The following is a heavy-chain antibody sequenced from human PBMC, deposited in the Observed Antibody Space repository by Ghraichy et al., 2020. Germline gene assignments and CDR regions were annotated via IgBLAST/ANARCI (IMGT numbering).Heavy chain of an antibody. CDR3: AREYCRGGRCFFGTGGSHFDY. J-gene: IGHJ4*02. D-gene: IGHD2-15*01. Sequence: GGSLRLSCAASGFTFSNYWMHWVRQAPGKGLVWVSRINSDGRDTIYADSVKGRFTISRDNARNTLYLQMNSLRAEDTAVYYCAREYCRGGRCFFGTGGSHFDYWGQGTLVTVSS. CDR2: INSDGRDT. CDR1: GFTFSNYW. V-gene: IGHV3-74*01.